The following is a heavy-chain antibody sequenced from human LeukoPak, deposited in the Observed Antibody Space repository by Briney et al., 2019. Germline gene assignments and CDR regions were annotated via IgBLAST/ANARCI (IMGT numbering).Heavy chain of an antibody. CDR1: GGSISSSSYY. CDR2: LYYSGST. Sequence: SETLSLTCTVSGGSISSSSYYWGWIRQPPGKGLEWIGTLYYSGSTYYNPSLKSRVSISVDTSKNQFSLKLSSVTAADTAVYYCARDRRGWFDPWGQGTLVTVSS. V-gene: IGHV4-39*07. D-gene: IGHD3-16*01. J-gene: IGHJ5*02. CDR3: ARDRRGWFDP.